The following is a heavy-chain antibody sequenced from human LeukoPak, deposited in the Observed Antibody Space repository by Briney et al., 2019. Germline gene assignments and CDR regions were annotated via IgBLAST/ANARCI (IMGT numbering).Heavy chain of an antibody. J-gene: IGHJ4*02. CDR3: ARVYYDSSGYIDY. V-gene: IGHV4-59*01. CDR2: IYYSGST. CDR1: GGSISSYY. Sequence: SETLSLTCTVSGGSISSYYWSWIRQPPGKGLEWIGYIYYSGSTNYNPSLKSRVTISVDTSKNQFSLKLSSVTAADTAVYYCARVYYDSSGYIDYWGQGTLVDVSS. D-gene: IGHD3-22*01.